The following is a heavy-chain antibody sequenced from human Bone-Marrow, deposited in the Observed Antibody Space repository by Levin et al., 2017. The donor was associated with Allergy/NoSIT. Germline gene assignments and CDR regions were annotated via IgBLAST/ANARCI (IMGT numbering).Heavy chain of an antibody. V-gene: IGHV3-66*02. CDR1: GFIVSNSY. D-gene: IGHD4/OR15-4a*01. J-gene: IGHJ4*02. CDR2: IYSGGAA. CDR3: ARIILTLGGDYFDY. Sequence: LSLTCAASGFIVSNSYMTWVRQAPGKGLEWVSVIYSGGAAYYADSVTGRFTISRDNSKNTVYLQMSSLRAEDTAVYYCARIILTLGGDYFDYWGQGTLVTVSS.